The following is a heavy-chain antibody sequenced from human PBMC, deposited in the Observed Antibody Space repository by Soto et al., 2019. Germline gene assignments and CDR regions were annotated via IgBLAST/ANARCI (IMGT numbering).Heavy chain of an antibody. CDR2: IIPILGTA. J-gene: IGHJ6*02. Sequence: SVKVSCKASGGTFSSYAISWVRQAPGQGLEWMGGIIPILGTANYAQKFQGRVTITADESTSTAYMELSSLRSEDTAVYYCASLQKFRSYYKQYYYYYAMDVWGQGTTVTVSS. CDR3: ASLQKFRSYYKQYYYYYAMDV. V-gene: IGHV1-69*13. CDR1: GGTFSSYA. D-gene: IGHD1-26*01.